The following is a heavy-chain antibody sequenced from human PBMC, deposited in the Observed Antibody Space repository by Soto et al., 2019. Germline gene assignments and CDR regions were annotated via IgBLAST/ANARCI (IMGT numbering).Heavy chain of an antibody. CDR3: ARVVPGAEAWFGP. Sequence: QVQLVQSGGEVKRPGAAVKVSCKTSGYTFSNYGITWVRQAPGQHLEWLGWIRLYSDGTNYAQKLQCRVYMTTDTSTTKAYMELSSLRSDDTAVYYCARVVPGAEAWFGPWGKGTLVTVSS. V-gene: IGHV1-18*01. CDR1: GYTFSNYG. CDR2: IRLYSDGT. J-gene: IGHJ5*02. D-gene: IGHD2-2*01.